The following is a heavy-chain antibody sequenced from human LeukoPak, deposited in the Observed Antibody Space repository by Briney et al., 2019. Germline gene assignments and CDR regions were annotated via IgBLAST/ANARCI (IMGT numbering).Heavy chain of an antibody. Sequence: PGGSLRPSGAASGFSFDTAEMNWVRQAPGKGLEWIAYISNGGSTIYYADSVKGRFTISRDNAKNPLSLQMNSLRVEDTSVSYCASHDIGDAFDYWGQGALVIVSS. CDR2: ISNGGSTI. CDR3: ASHDIGDAFDY. CDR1: GFSFDTAE. V-gene: IGHV3-48*03. J-gene: IGHJ4*02. D-gene: IGHD2-21*01.